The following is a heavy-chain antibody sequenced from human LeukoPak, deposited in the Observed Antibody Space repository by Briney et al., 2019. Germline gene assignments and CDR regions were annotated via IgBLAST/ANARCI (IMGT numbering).Heavy chain of an antibody. CDR2: ISWNSGSI. Sequence: PGGSLRLSCAASGFTFDDYAMHWVRQAPGKGLEWVSGISWNSGSIGYADSVKGRFTISRDNAKNSLYLQMNSLRAEGTALYYCAKDNYYNSSGYFDYWGQGTLVTVSS. CDR1: GFTFDDYA. CDR3: AKDNYYNSSGYFDY. J-gene: IGHJ4*02. D-gene: IGHD3-22*01. V-gene: IGHV3-9*01.